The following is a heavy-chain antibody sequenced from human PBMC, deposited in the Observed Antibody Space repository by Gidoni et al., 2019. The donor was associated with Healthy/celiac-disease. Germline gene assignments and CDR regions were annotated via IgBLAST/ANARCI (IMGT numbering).Heavy chain of an antibody. CDR1: GFTFSSYA. D-gene: IGHD2-21*01. J-gene: IGHJ3*02. V-gene: IGHV3-30-3*01. CDR3: ASGGDSTLTDAFDI. Sequence: QVQLVESGGGVVQPGRSLRLSCAASGFTFSSYAMHWVRQAPGKGLEWVAVISYDGSNKYYADSVKGRFTISRDNSKNTLYLQMNSLRAEDTAVYYCASGGDSTLTDAFDIWGQGTMVTVSS. CDR2: ISYDGSNK.